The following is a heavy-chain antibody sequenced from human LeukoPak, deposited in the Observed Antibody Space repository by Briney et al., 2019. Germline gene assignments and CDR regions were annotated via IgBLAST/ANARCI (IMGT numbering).Heavy chain of an antibody. Sequence: PGGSLRLSCAASGFTFSNSWMHWVRHAPGKGLVWVSRMNGDGSTTTYADSVKGRFSISRDNAKNTLYLQMNSLRAEDTAVYYCARSQGAYDTWGQGTQVTVSS. V-gene: IGHV3-74*01. J-gene: IGHJ4*02. CDR1: GFTFSNSW. D-gene: IGHD5-12*01. CDR2: MNGDGSTT. CDR3: ARSQGAYDT.